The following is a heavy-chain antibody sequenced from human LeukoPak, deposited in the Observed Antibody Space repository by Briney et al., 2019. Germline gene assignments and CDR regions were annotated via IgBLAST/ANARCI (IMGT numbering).Heavy chain of an antibody. CDR3: TRDSGTYNWFDP. D-gene: IGHD1-26*01. CDR1: GFTFSGSA. J-gene: IGHJ5*02. V-gene: IGHV3-73*01. CDR2: IDKKDKGYATAT. Sequence: GGSLKLSCAASGFTFSGSAIHWVRQSSGKGLEWVGQIDKKDKGYATATAYAASVKGRFTISRDDSINAAYLQMKSLKTEDTVLYYCTRDSGTYNWFDPWGQGTLVTVSS.